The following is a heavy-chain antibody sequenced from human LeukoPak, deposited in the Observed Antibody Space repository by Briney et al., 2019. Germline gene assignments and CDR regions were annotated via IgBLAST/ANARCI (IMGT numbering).Heavy chain of an antibody. Sequence: SEILSLTCTVSGGSISSGSYYWSWIRQPAGKGLEWIGRIYTSGSTNYNPSLKSRVTISVDTSKNQLSLKLSSVTAADTAVYYCARDGSGSSWYNWFDPWGQGTLVTVSS. CDR3: ARDGSGSSWYNWFDP. D-gene: IGHD6-13*01. CDR1: GGSISSGSYY. V-gene: IGHV4-61*02. CDR2: IYTSGST. J-gene: IGHJ5*02.